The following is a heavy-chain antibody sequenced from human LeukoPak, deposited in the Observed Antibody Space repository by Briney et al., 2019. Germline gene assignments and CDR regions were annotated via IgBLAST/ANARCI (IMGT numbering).Heavy chain of an antibody. CDR3: ARRRLLLWFGELFL. J-gene: IGHJ4*02. Sequence: SETLSLTCSFSGYSISSGYYWGWIRQPPGQGLEWIGNIYHSGSTYYNPSLKSRVTISVDTSKNQFSLKLSSVTAADTAVYYCARRRLLLWFGELFLWGQGTLVTVSS. CDR1: GYSISSGYY. D-gene: IGHD3-10*01. CDR2: IYHSGST. V-gene: IGHV4-38-2*01.